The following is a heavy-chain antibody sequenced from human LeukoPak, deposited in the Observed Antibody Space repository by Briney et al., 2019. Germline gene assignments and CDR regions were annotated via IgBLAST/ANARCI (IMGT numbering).Heavy chain of an antibody. D-gene: IGHD5-24*01. CDR3: VKDDGWVQYAN. CDR2: ISSSGSNI. J-gene: IGHJ4*02. Sequence: PGGSLRLSCAASGFTLSRFYMTWVRQAPGKGLEWVSSISSSGSNIYYSDSVKGRFIISRDNSKNTVYLQMNSLSAEDAAVYYCVKDDGWVQYANWGQGTLVTVSS. CDR1: GFTLSRFY. V-gene: IGHV3-23*01.